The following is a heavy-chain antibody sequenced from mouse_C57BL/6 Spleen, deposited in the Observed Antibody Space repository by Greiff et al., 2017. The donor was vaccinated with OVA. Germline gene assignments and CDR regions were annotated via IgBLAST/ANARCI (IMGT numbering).Heavy chain of an antibody. J-gene: IGHJ2*01. Sequence: EVMLVESEGGLVQPGSSMKLSCTASGFTFSDYYMAWVRQVPEKGLEWVANINYDGSSTYYLDSLKSRFIISRDNAKNILYLQMSSLKSEDTATYYCARDKLGQGWYFDYWGQGTTLTVSS. CDR1: GFTFSDYY. D-gene: IGHD4-1*01. V-gene: IGHV5-16*01. CDR2: INYDGSST. CDR3: ARDKLGQGWYFDY.